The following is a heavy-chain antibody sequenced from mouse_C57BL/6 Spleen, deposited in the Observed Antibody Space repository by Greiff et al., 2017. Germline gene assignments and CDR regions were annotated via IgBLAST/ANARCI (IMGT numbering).Heavy chain of an antibody. D-gene: IGHD2-5*01. CDR2: IDPEDGDT. CDR1: GFNIKDYY. CDR3: TTDYSNYVRVWFAY. Sequence: EVKLVESGAELVRPGASVKLSCTASGFNIKDYYMHWVKQRPEQGLEWIGRIDPEDGDTEYAPKFQGKATMTADTSSNTAYLQLSSLTSEDTAVYYCTTDYSNYVRVWFAYWGQGTLVTVSA. J-gene: IGHJ3*01. V-gene: IGHV14-1*01.